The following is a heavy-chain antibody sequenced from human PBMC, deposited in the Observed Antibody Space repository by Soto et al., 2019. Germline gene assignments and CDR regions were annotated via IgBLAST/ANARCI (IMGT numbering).Heavy chain of an antibody. J-gene: IGHJ1*01. CDR2: ISYDGSNK. D-gene: IGHD1-1*01. CDR1: GFTFSSYA. CDR3: ARDYNKLEQYCQH. V-gene: IGHV3-30*04. Sequence: GGSLRLSCAASGFTFSSYAMHWVRQAPGKGLEWVAVISYDGSNKYYADSVKGRFTISRDNSKNTLYLQMNSLRAEDTAVYYCARDYNKLEQYCQHWGQGTLVTVSS.